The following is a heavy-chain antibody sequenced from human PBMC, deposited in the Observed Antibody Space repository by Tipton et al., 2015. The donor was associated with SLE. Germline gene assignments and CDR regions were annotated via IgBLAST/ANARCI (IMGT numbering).Heavy chain of an antibody. D-gene: IGHD3/OR15-3a*01. CDR2: IKSKTAGGTT. Sequence: SLRLSCTASGLCFSNAWMSWVRQAAGKGLEWVGRIKSKTAGGTTDYAAPVKGRFSISRDDSKDTLYLQMDSLKTEDTAVYYCTTGRTLWGQGTLVSVSS. V-gene: IGHV3-15*01. J-gene: IGHJ3*01. CDR1: GLCFSNAW. CDR3: TTGRTL.